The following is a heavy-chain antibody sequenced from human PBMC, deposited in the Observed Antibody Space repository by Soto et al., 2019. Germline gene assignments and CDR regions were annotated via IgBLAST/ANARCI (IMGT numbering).Heavy chain of an antibody. D-gene: IGHD4-4*01. CDR1: GGSISSGDYY. CDR2: IYYSGST. CDR3: ATFSKVTPLGFDY. V-gene: IGHV4-30-4*01. Sequence: SETLSLTCTVSGGSISSGDYYWSWIRQPPGKGLEWIGYIYYSGSTYYNPSLKSRVTISVDTSKNQFSLKLSSVTAAYTAVYYCATFSKVTPLGFDYWGQGTLVTVSS. J-gene: IGHJ4*02.